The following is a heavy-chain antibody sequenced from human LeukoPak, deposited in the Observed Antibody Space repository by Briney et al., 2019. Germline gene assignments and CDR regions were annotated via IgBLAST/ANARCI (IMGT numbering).Heavy chain of an antibody. D-gene: IGHD3-3*01. V-gene: IGHV3-30*18. J-gene: IGHJ5*02. CDR3: AKDTYDFWSGPLLS. Sequence: VRSLRLSCAASGFTFSSYGMHWVRQAPGKGLEWVAVISYDGSNKYYADSVKGRSTIFRDNSKNTLYLQMNSLRAEDTAVYYCAKDTYDFWSGPLLSWGQGTLVTVSS. CDR1: GFTFSSYG. CDR2: ISYDGSNK.